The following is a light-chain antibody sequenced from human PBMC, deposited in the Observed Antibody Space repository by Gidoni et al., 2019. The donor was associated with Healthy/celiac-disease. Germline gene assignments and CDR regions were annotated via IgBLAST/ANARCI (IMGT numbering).Light chain of an antibody. J-gene: IGKJ1*01. CDR1: QIITSY. Sequence: DIQMTQSPSSLSASVGDRVTITCRASQIITSYLNWYQQKPGKAPNLLIYAASSLQSGVPSRFSGSGSGTDCTLTISSLQPEDFATYYCQQSYSTPTFGQGTKVEIK. CDR2: AAS. CDR3: QQSYSTPT. V-gene: IGKV1-39*01.